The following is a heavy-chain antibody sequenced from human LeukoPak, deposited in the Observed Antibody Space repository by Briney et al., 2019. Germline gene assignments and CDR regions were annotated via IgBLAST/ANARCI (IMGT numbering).Heavy chain of an antibody. CDR2: SYYSGST. J-gene: IGHJ4*02. V-gene: IGHV4-39*01. D-gene: IGHD2-2*01. CDR1: GGSISSRTYY. CDR3: ARLADCSSTRCHDY. Sequence: SETLSLTCTVSGGSISSRTYYWGWIRQPPGKGLEWIGSSYYSGSTYYNPSLKSRVTISVDTSKNQFSLKLRPVTAADTAVYYCARLADCSSTRCHDYWGQGTLVTVSS.